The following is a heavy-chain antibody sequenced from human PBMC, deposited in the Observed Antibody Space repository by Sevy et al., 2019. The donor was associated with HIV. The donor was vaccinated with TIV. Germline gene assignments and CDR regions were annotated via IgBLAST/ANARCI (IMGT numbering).Heavy chain of an antibody. CDR3: ARAREGGWYFDL. J-gene: IGHJ2*01. V-gene: IGHV6-1*01. CDR1: GDSVSSNTAA. CDR2: TYYRSKWSN. Sequence: SQTLSLTCAISGDSVSSNTAAWNWIRQSPSRGLEWLGRTYYRSKWSNDYALSVKSRISINPDTSKNQFSLQLNSVTPEDTAVYYCARAREGGWYFDLWGRGTLVTVSS. D-gene: IGHD1-26*01.